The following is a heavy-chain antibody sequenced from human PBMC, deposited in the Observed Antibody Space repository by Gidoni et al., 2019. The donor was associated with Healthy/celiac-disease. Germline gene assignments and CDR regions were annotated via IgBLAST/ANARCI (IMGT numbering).Heavy chain of an antibody. V-gene: IGHV3-23*01. Sequence: EVQLLESGGGLVQSGGSLRLSCAASGFTFISYAMSWVRQAPGKGLALVSAISGIGGSTYYADSVKGRFTISRDNSKNTLYLQMNSLRAEDTAVYYCAKERLVGATTFDYWGQGTLVTVSS. J-gene: IGHJ4*02. CDR2: ISGIGGST. CDR1: GFTFISYA. CDR3: AKERLVGATTFDY. D-gene: IGHD1-26*01.